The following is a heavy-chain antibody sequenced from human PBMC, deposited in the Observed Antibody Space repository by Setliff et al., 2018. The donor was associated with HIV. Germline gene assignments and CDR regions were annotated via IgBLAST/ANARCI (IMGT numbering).Heavy chain of an antibody. V-gene: IGHV1-46*01. CDR3: ARAMVRGFGAFDI. CDR2: INPSGGST. CDR1: GYTFTSYY. D-gene: IGHD3-10*01. Sequence: GASVKVSCKASGYTFTSYYMHWVRQAPGQGLEWMGIINPSGGSTSYAQKFQGRVTMTRDTSTSTVYMELSSLRSEDTAVYYCARAMVRGFGAFDIWGQGTMVTVS. J-gene: IGHJ3*02.